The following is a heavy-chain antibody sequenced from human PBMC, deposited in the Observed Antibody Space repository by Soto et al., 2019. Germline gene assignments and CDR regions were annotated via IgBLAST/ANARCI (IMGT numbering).Heavy chain of an antibody. CDR3: ARHGGYDPFDY. V-gene: IGHV4-59*01. CDR1: GGSISSYY. Sequence: QVQLQESGPGLVKPSETLSLTCTVSGGSISSYYWSWIRQPPGKGLEWIGYIYYSGSTNYNPSLKSRVTISVDTSKNQFSLKLSSVTAADTAVYYCARHGGYDPFDYWGQGTLVTVSS. J-gene: IGHJ4*02. D-gene: IGHD5-12*01. CDR2: IYYSGST.